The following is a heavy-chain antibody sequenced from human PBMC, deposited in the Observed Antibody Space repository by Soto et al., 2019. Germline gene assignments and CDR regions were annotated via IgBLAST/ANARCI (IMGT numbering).Heavy chain of an antibody. CDR3: AKDSYDYVWGTLGFDY. Sequence: GGSLRLSCAASGFTFSSYAMSWVRQAPGKGLEWVSAISGSGGSTYYADSVKGRFTISRDNSKNTLYLQMNSLRAEDTAVYYCAKDSYDYVWGTLGFDYWGQGTLVTVSS. J-gene: IGHJ4*02. CDR1: GFTFSSYA. V-gene: IGHV3-23*01. CDR2: ISGSGGST. D-gene: IGHD3-16*01.